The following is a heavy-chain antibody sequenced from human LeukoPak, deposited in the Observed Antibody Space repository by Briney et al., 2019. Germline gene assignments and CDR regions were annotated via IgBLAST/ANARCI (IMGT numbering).Heavy chain of an antibody. CDR2: IYYTGST. V-gene: IGHV4-59*01. J-gene: IGHJ4*02. Sequence: SETLSLTCTVSGGSMSTYYWTWIRQPPGKGLEWIGFIYYTGSTNYDPSLKSRVTISVDTSKNQFSLKLSSVTAADTAVYYCAGMRIATPTVRTLDYWGQGTLVTVSS. D-gene: IGHD6-13*01. CDR3: AGMRIATPTVRTLDY. CDR1: GGSMSTYY.